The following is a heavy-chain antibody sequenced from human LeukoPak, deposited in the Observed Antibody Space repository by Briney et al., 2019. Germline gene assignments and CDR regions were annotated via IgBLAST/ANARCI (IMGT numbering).Heavy chain of an antibody. CDR3: ARLGSSAFDY. Sequence: GSLRLSCATSGFAFARHAMHWVRQAPGKGLEWVAVISYDGSNKYYADSVKGRFTISRDNSKNTLYLQMNSLRAEDTAVYYCARLGSSAFDYWGQGTLVTVSS. V-gene: IGHV3-30*03. J-gene: IGHJ4*02. CDR2: ISYDGSNK. D-gene: IGHD2-2*01. CDR1: GFAFARHA.